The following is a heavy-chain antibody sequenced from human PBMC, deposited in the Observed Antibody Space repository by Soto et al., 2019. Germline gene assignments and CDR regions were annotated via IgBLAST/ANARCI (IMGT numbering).Heavy chain of an antibody. CDR2: INHSGSI. V-gene: IGHV4-34*01. Sequence: PSETLSLTCAFYGGSFSGYYWSWIRQPPGKGLEWTGEINHSGSINYNPSLKSRVTISVDTSKNQFSLKLSSVTAADTAVYYCARAEYYDFWSGYYHGAFDIWGQGTMVTVSS. CDR3: ARAEYYDFWSGYYHGAFDI. J-gene: IGHJ3*02. CDR1: GGSFSGYY. D-gene: IGHD3-3*01.